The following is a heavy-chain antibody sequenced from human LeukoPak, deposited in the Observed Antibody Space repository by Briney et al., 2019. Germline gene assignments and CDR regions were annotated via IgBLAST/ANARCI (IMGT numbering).Heavy chain of an antibody. CDR2: ISGSGGST. Sequence: GGSLRLSCAASGFTFINYVMNWVRQAPGKGLEWVSSISGSGGSTDYADSVKGRFTISRDNSKNTLYLQMNSLRAEDTAVYYCARAAEAYCGGDCCFDSWGQGTLVTVSS. CDR1: GFTFINYV. V-gene: IGHV3-23*01. D-gene: IGHD2-21*02. J-gene: IGHJ4*02. CDR3: ARAAEAYCGGDCCFDS.